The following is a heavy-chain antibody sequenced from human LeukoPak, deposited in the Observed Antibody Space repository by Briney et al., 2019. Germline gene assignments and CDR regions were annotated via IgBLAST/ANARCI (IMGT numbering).Heavy chain of an antibody. J-gene: IGHJ6*03. V-gene: IGHV3-48*03. Sequence: GGSLRLSCAGSGSTFSMYEMNWVRQAPGKGLEWASYISSGGSTISYADSVKGRFTISRDNAKNSLYLQMNSLRAEDTAVYYCARSYYYYYMDVWGKGTTVTVSS. CDR2: ISSGGSTI. CDR3: ARSYYYYYMDV. CDR1: GSTFSMYE.